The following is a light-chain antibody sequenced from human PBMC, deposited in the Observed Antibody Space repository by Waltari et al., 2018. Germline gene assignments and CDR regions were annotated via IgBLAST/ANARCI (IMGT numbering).Light chain of an antibody. V-gene: IGLV1-40*01. CDR3: QSYDNSFGI. Sequence: QSVLTQPPSVSGAPGQRVTISCTGSNSNIGAGYYVHWYQQLPGTAPKLLIYGDNSRPSGCPDRFSGSKAGTSASLAITGLQAEDEADYYGQSYDNSFGIFGGGTKLTVL. CDR2: GDN. J-gene: IGLJ2*01. CDR1: NSNIGAGYY.